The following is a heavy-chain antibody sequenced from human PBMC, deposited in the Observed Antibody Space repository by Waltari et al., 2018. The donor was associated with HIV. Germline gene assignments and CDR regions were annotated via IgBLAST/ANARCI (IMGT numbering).Heavy chain of an antibody. V-gene: IGHV1-2*02. CDR3: ASQRLGELSLVDY. CDR2: INPNSGGT. Sequence: VQLVESGAEVTKPGAEAKVACEDWGYTCTGCCMDWVRQAPGQGLEWMGWINPNSGGTNYAQKFQGRVTMTRDTSISTAYMELSRLRSDDTAVYYCASQRLGELSLVDYWGQGTLVTVSS. CDR1: GYTCTGCC. D-gene: IGHD3-16*02. J-gene: IGHJ4*02.